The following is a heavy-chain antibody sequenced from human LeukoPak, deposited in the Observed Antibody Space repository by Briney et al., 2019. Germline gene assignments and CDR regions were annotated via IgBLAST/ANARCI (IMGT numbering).Heavy chain of an antibody. CDR3: ARESRDGYRYHYYGMDV. J-gene: IGHJ6*02. CDR1: RFTLSSYW. Sequence: GGSLRLSCAASRFTLSSYWMSWVRQAPGKGLEWVANIKQDGSEKYYVDSVKGRFTISRDNAKNSLYLQMNSLRAEDTAVYYCARESRDGYRYHYYGMDVWGQGTTVTVSS. D-gene: IGHD5-24*01. CDR2: IKQDGSEK. V-gene: IGHV3-7*01.